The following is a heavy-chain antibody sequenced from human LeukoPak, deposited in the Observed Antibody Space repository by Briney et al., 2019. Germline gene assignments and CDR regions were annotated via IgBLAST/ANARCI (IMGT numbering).Heavy chain of an antibody. V-gene: IGHV1-18*01. CDR2: ISAYSGNT. CDR3: AGFWSGYSYYFDY. CDR1: GYGVTNYG. J-gene: IGHJ4*02. D-gene: IGHD3-3*01. Sequence: ASVRVSCKASGYGVTNYGISWVRQAPGQGLEWMGWISAYSGNTNYAQKVQDRVTMTTDTSTSTAYMELRSLRSDDTAVYYCAGFWSGYSYYFDYWGQGTLVTVSS.